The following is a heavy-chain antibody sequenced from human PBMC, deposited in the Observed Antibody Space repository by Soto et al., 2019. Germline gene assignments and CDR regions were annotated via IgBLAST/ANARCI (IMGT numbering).Heavy chain of an antibody. Sequence: PSETLSLTCTVSGGSISSGGYYWSWIRQHPGKGLEWIGYIYYSGSTYYNPSLKSRVTISVDTSKNQFSLKPSSVTAADTAVYYCARAGEPQGYYYGMDVWGQGTTVTVSS. CDR2: IYYSGST. CDR3: ARAGEPQGYYYGMDV. D-gene: IGHD3-10*01. V-gene: IGHV4-31*03. CDR1: GGSISSGGYY. J-gene: IGHJ6*02.